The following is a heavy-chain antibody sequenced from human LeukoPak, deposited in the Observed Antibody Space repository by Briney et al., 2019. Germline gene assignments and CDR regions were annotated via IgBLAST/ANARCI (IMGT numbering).Heavy chain of an antibody. J-gene: IGHJ4*02. D-gene: IGHD3-10*01. CDR2: IYTSGST. CDR3: ARDLAGVHD. V-gene: IGHV4-4*09. CDR1: GGSISSYY. Sequence: SETLSLTCTVSGGSISSYYWSWIRQPPGKGLEWIGYIYTSGSTNYNPSLKSRVTISVDTSKNQFSLKLSSVTAVDTAVYYCARDLAGVHDWGQGTLVTVSS.